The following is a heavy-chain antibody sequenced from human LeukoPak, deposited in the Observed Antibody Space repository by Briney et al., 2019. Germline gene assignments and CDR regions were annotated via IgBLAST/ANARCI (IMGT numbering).Heavy chain of an antibody. CDR3: TTTFFYGSGSGQLDY. CDR1: GFTFSNAW. CDR2: IKSKTDGGTT. D-gene: IGHD3-10*01. J-gene: IGHJ4*02. V-gene: IGHV3-15*01. Sequence: GGSLRLSCAASGFTFSNAWMSWVRQAPGKGLEWVGRIKSKTDGGTTDYAAPVKGRFTISRDDSKNTLYLQMNSLKTEDTAVYYCTTTFFYGSGSGQLDYWGQEPRVTVS.